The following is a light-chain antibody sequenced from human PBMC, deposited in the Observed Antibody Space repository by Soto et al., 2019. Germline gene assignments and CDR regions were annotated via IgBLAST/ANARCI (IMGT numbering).Light chain of an antibody. J-gene: IGLJ1*01. CDR1: SSNIMSNT. CDR3: AAWDDSLNAYV. Sequence: QSVLTQPPSASGTPGQRVTISCSGSSSNIMSNTVNWNQVLPGTAPKVLIQGNHQRPSGVPARFSGSKSGTSASLAISGLQSEDEADYYCAAWDDSLNAYVFGTGTKLTVL. CDR2: GNH. V-gene: IGLV1-44*01.